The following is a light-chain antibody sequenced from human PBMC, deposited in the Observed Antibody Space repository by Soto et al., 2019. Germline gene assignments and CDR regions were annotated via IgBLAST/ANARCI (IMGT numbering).Light chain of an antibody. V-gene: IGLV2-14*03. CDR3: YSCSRNSDTRYV. J-gene: IGLJ1*01. CDR1: SSDICASNY. CDR2: DVS. Sequence: QSVLTQPASVSGSPGQSITISCTGTSSDICASNYVSWYQQHPGQAPKLMISDVSNRPSGISDRFSGSKSGNTASLTISGLQAEDEADYYCYSCSRNSDTRYVFGTGTKLTVL.